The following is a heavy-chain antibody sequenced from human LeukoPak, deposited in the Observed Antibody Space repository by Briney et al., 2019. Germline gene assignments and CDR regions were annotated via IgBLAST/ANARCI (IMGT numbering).Heavy chain of an antibody. CDR2: ISAYNGNT. CDR1: GYTFTSYG. Sequence: ASVKVSCKASGYTFTSYGISWVRQAPGQGLEWMGWISAYNGNTNYAQKLQGRVTMTTDTSTSTAYMELRSLRSDDTAVYYCARVVAAAGMWDYGGQGPLVPVSS. V-gene: IGHV1-18*01. CDR3: ARVVAAAGMWDY. D-gene: IGHD6-13*01. J-gene: IGHJ4*02.